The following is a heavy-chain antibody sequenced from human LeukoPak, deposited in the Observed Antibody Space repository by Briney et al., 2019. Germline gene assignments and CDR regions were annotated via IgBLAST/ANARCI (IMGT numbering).Heavy chain of an antibody. CDR2: ISSSDNTI. D-gene: IGHD5-12*01. Sequence: GGSLRLSCAASGFTFSSYEMNWVRQAPGKGLEWVSYISSSDNTIYYADFVKGRFTISRDNPKSSLYLQMNNLRAEDTAVYYCAREFWGSGYDPIDYWGQGTLVTVSS. V-gene: IGHV3-48*03. CDR1: GFTFSSYE. CDR3: AREFWGSGYDPIDY. J-gene: IGHJ4*02.